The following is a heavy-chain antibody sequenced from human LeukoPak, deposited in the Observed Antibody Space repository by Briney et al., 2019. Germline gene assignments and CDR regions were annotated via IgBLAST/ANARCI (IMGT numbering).Heavy chain of an antibody. Sequence: GSLRLSCVVSGFTFSSYNFNWVRQAPGKGLEWIGEINHSGSTNYNPSLKSRVTISVDTSKNQFSLKLSSVTAADTAVYYCARHNYRLVRGVIITTYFDYWGQGTLVTVSS. CDR2: INHSGST. D-gene: IGHD3-10*01. V-gene: IGHV4-34*01. CDR1: GFTFSSYN. CDR3: ARHNYRLVRGVIITTYFDY. J-gene: IGHJ4*02.